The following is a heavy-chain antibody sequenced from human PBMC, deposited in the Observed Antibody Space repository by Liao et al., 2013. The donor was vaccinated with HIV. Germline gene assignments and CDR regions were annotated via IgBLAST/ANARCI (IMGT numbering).Heavy chain of an antibody. V-gene: IGHV4-30-4*08. J-gene: IGHJ6*03. D-gene: IGHD2-21*01. CDR1: GGSISSGDYY. CDR3: EVVVIATEPPGDYYYYYYMDV. Sequence: QVQLQESGPGLVKPSQTLSLTCTVSGGSISSGDYYWSWIRQPPGKGLEWIGYIYYSGSTYYNPSLKSRVTISVDTSKNQFSLKLSSVTAADTAVYSREVVVIATEPPGDYYYYYYMDVWAKGPRSPSP. CDR2: IYYSGST.